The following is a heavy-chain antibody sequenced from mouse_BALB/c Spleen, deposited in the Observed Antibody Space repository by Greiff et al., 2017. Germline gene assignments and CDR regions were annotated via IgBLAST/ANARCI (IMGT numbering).Heavy chain of an antibody. CDR1: GFSLTSYG. J-gene: IGHJ4*01. CDR3: ATNYGSRYYYAMDY. Sequence: QVQLQQSGPGLVAPSQSLSITCTVSGFSLTSYGVHWVRQPPGKGLEWLGVIWAGGSTNYNSALMSRLSISKDNSKSQVFLKMNSLQTDDTAMYYCATNYGSRYYYAMDYWGQGTSVTVSS. D-gene: IGHD1-1*01. CDR2: IWAGGST. V-gene: IGHV2-9*02.